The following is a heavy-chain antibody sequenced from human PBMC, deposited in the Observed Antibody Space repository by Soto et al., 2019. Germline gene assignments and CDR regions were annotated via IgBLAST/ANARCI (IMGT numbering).Heavy chain of an antibody. CDR1: GFTFSDYG. D-gene: IGHD3-10*01. CDR3: AKPLWVWESVFDP. Sequence: EVHLSQSGGGLVQPGGSLRLSCAASGFTFSDYGMSWVRQAPGKGLEWVSTIRGSAGNTYYVDSVKGRFTISRDDSTNTVYLQMNSLRAEDTAVYYCAKPLWVWESVFDPWGQGTLVIVSS. CDR2: IRGSAGNT. J-gene: IGHJ5*02. V-gene: IGHV3-23*01.